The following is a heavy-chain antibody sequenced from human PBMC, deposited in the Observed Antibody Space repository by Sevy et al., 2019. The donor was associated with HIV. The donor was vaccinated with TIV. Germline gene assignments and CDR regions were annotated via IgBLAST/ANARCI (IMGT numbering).Heavy chain of an antibody. V-gene: IGHV3-30-3*01. CDR2: ISYDGSNN. CDR3: ARGLYLGYSSSWYYFDS. J-gene: IGHJ4*02. Sequence: GGSLRLSCAASGFIFSNYAMHWVSQSPGKGLESVAVISYDGSNNNYADSVKGRFTISRDDSKNTLYLQMISLRPEDTAAYYCARGLYLGYSSSWYYFDSWGQGIRVTVSS. CDR1: GFIFSNYA. D-gene: IGHD6-13*01.